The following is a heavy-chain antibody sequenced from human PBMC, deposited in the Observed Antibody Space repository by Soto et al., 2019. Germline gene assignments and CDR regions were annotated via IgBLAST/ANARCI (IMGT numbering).Heavy chain of an antibody. CDR2: ISSTTNYI. CDR1: GFTFTRYR. CDR3: ARESEDLTSNFDY. Sequence: EVQLVESGGGLVKPGGSLRLACAASGFTFTRYRMNWFRQAPGKGLEWVSSISSTTNYIYYGDSMKGRFTISRDNAKNSLYLEMNSLRAEATAVYYWARESEDLTSNFDYWGQGTLVTVSS. V-gene: IGHV3-21*06. J-gene: IGHJ4*02.